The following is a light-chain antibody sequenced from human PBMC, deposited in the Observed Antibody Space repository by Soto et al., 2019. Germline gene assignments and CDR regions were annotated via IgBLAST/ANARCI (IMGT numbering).Light chain of an antibody. CDR2: EVT. CDR1: SSDVGGYNY. V-gene: IGLV2-14*01. J-gene: IGLJ1*01. CDR3: CSFTSGNTAYV. Sequence: QSVLTQPGSVSGSPGQSITISCTGTSSDVGGYNYVSWYQQHPGKAPKLMIYEVTNRPSGVSTRFSGSKSGNTASLTISGLQAEDEADYYCCSFTSGNTAYVFGTGTRSPS.